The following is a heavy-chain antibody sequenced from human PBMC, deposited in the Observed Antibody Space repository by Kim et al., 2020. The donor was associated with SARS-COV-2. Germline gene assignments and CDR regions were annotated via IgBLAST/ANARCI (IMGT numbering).Heavy chain of an antibody. CDR3: ARDNPDNLYYHFDF. D-gene: IGHD3-10*01. CDR2: MTGSRT. Sequence: GGSLRLSCAASGFTFSRYSMNWVRQAPGKGLEWVAGMTGSRTYYADSVTGRFTISRDNSKYTLFLQMNSLRAEDTAIYYCARDNPDNLYYHFDFWGQG. CDR1: GFTFSRYS. J-gene: IGHJ4*02. V-gene: IGHV3-23*01.